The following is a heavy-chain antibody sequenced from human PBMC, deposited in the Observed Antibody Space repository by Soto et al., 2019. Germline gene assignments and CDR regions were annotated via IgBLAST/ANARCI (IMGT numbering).Heavy chain of an antibody. V-gene: IGHV3-30*18. CDR1: GFTFSSYG. Sequence: LRLSCAASGFTFSSYGMHWVRQAPGKGLEWVAVISYDGSNKYYADSVKGRFTISRDNSKNTLYLQMNSLRAEDTAVYYCAKTFRLGYCSGGSCPTNDAFDIRGQGTMVTLSS. J-gene: IGHJ3*02. D-gene: IGHD2-15*01. CDR2: ISYDGSNK. CDR3: AKTFRLGYCSGGSCPTNDAFDI.